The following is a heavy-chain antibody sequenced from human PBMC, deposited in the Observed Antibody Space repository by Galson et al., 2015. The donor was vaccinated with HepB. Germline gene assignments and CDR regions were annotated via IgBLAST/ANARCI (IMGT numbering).Heavy chain of an antibody. CDR3: AVSGYYGSGSPWYFDL. CDR2: ISSSSSTI. D-gene: IGHD3-10*01. Sequence: SLRLSCAASGFIFTTYSMNWVRQAPGKGLEWVSYISSSSSTIYYADSVKGRFTISRDNAKNSLYLQMNSLRAEDTAVYYCAVSGYYGSGSPWYFDLWGRGTLVTVSS. J-gene: IGHJ2*01. V-gene: IGHV3-48*01. CDR1: GFIFTTYS.